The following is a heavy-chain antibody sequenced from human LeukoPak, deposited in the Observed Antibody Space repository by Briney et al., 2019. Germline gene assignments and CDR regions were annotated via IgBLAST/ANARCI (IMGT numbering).Heavy chain of an antibody. CDR3: ARVRVVITTFDY. J-gene: IGHJ4*02. CDR2: IYYSGST. CDR1: GGSISSSSYY. D-gene: IGHD3-22*01. Sequence: PSETLSLTCTVSGGSISSSSYYWGWIRQPPGKGLEWIGSIYYSGSTYYNPSLKSRVTISVDTSKNQFFLKLSSVTAADTAVYYCARVRVVITTFDYWGQGTLVTVSS. V-gene: IGHV4-39*01.